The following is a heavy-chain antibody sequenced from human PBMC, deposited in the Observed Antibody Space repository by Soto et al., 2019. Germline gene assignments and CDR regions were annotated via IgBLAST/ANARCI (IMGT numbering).Heavy chain of an antibody. Sequence: QGQLLQSGDEVKKPGASVRVSCRASGYDFTSYGISWVRQAPGQGLEWVSWISAYNGKRDTAQKFQGRITMTLDTATDTAHMERGDLTSADKAVYYWASGRIVASIHGALSIWGHGTLVAVSS. CDR3: ASGRIVASIHGALSI. CDR1: GYDFTSYG. CDR2: ISAYNGKR. J-gene: IGHJ3*01. D-gene: IGHD2-21*01. V-gene: IGHV1-18*01.